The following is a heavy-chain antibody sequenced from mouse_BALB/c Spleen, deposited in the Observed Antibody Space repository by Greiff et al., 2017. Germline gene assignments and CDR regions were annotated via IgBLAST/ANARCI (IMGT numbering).Heavy chain of an antibody. CDR1: GYTFTSYY. D-gene: IGHD1-1*01. V-gene: IGHV1S81*02. CDR3: TRGGLRRSPMDY. Sequence: QVQLQQSGAELVKPGASVKLSCKASGYTFTSYYMYWVKQRPGQGLEWIGEINPSNGGTNFNEKFKSKATLTVDKSSSTAYMQLSSLTSEDSAVYYCTRGGLRRSPMDYWGQGTSVTVSS. J-gene: IGHJ4*01. CDR2: INPSNGGT.